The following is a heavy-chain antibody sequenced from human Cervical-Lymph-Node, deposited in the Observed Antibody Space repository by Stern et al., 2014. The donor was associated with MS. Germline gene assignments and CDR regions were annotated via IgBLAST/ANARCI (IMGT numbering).Heavy chain of an antibody. D-gene: IGHD3-10*01. CDR3: ARDLRRSGYYGMDV. Sequence: LQLQESGPGLVKPSQTLSLTCTVSGGSISTGGYYWSWIRPHPGKGLEWIGYIYYTGSTYYNSSLMGRVTISLDTSKNQFSLKLSSVTAADTAVYYCARDLRRSGYYGMDVWGQGTTVTVSS. V-gene: IGHV4-31*03. CDR1: GGSISTGGYY. CDR2: IYYTGST. J-gene: IGHJ6*02.